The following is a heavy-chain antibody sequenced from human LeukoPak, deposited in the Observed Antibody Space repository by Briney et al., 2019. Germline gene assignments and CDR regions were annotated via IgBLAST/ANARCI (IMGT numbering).Heavy chain of an antibody. CDR1: GGTFSSYA. Sequence: SVKVSCKASGGTFSSYAISWVRQAPGQGLEWMGRIIPILGIANYAQKFQGRVTITADKSTSTAYMELSSLRSEDTAVYYCARTWGLGEYHFDYWGQGTLVTVSS. CDR2: IIPILGIA. CDR3: ARTWGLGEYHFDY. J-gene: IGHJ4*02. D-gene: IGHD3-16*01. V-gene: IGHV1-69*04.